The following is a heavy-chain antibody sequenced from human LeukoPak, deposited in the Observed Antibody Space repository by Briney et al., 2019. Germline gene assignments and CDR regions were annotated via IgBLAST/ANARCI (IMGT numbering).Heavy chain of an antibody. Sequence: PGRSLRLSCAASGFTFSSYAMHWVRQAPGKGLEWVAVISYDGSNKYYADSVKGRFTISRDNSKNTLYLQMNSLRAEDTAVYYCARDRSDRYFDWSIDYWGQRTLVTVSS. D-gene: IGHD3-9*01. V-gene: IGHV3-30*04. CDR3: ARDRSDRYFDWSIDY. CDR1: GFTFSSYA. J-gene: IGHJ4*02. CDR2: ISYDGSNK.